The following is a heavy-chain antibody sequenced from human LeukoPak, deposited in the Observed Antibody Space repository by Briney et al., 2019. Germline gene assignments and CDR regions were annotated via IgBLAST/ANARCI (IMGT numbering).Heavy chain of an antibody. J-gene: IGHJ4*02. D-gene: IGHD1-26*01. V-gene: IGHV1-2*02. CDR1: GYTFTSYG. Sequence: ASVKVSCKASGYTFTSYGISWVRQAPGQGLEWMGWINPNSGGTNYAQKFQGRVTMTRDTSISTAYMELSSLRSEDTAVYYCARDRVGATTGYFDYWGQGTLVTVSS. CDR3: ARDRVGATTGYFDY. CDR2: INPNSGGT.